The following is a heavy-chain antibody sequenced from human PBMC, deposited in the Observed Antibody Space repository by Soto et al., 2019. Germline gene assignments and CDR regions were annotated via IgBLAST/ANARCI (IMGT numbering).Heavy chain of an antibody. J-gene: IGHJ4*02. Sequence: SVKVSCKASGGTFSSYAISWVRQAPGQGLEWMGGIIPIFGTANYAQKFQGRVTITADESTSTAYMELSSLRSEDTAVYYCAREARIWFGESYFDYWGQGXLVTVYS. CDR1: GGTFSSYA. CDR3: AREARIWFGESYFDY. CDR2: IIPIFGTA. D-gene: IGHD3-10*01. V-gene: IGHV1-69*13.